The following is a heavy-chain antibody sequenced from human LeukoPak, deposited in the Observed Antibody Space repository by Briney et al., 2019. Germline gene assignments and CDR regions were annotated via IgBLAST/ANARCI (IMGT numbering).Heavy chain of an antibody. D-gene: IGHD3-10*01. Sequence: ASVKVSCKASGYTFTSYGISWVRQAPGQGLEWMGWISAYNGNTNYAQKLQGRVTMTTDTSTSTAYMELRRLRSDDTAVYYCARDRLLWFGESEYGMDVWGQGTTVTVSS. CDR1: GYTFTSYG. V-gene: IGHV1-18*01. CDR3: ARDRLLWFGESEYGMDV. CDR2: ISAYNGNT. J-gene: IGHJ6*02.